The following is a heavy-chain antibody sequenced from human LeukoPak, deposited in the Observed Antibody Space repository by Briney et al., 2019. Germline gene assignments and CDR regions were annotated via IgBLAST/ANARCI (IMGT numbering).Heavy chain of an antibody. V-gene: IGHV4-4*07. J-gene: IGHJ5*02. Sequence: SETLSLTCTVSGGSISSYYWSWIRQPAGKGLEWIGRIYTSGSTNYNPSLKSRVTMSVDTSKNQFSLKLSSVTAADTAVYYCARSLAAAGISWFDPWGQGTLVTVSP. CDR2: IYTSGST. CDR3: ARSLAAAGISWFDP. D-gene: IGHD6-13*01. CDR1: GGSISSYY.